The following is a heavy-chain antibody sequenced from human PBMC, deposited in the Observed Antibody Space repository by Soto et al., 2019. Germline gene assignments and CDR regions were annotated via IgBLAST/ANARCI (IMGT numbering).Heavy chain of an antibody. CDR1: GFTFSSYA. CDR3: AKDRIGYYYGSGSPNPFFDY. V-gene: IGHV3-64*01. D-gene: IGHD3-10*01. Sequence: SGGSLRLSCAASGFTFSSYAMRWVRQAPGKGLEYVSAISSNGGSTYYANSVKGRFTISRDNSKNTLYLQMNSLRTEDTAVYYCAKDRIGYYYGSGSPNPFFDYWGQGTLVTVSS. J-gene: IGHJ4*02. CDR2: ISSNGGST.